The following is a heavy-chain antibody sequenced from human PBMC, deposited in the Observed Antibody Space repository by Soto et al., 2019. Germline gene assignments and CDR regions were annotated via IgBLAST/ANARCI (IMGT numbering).Heavy chain of an antibody. J-gene: IGHJ4*02. V-gene: IGHV2-70*01. CDR3: ARFSGVYFDY. CDR1: GFSLSTSGMC. Sequence: GATLVKPTQTLTLTCTFSGFSLSTSGMCVSWIRQPPGKALEWLALIDWDDDKYYSTSLKTRLTISKDTSKNPVVLTMPTMDPVDTATYYCARFSGVYFDYWGQGTLVTVSS. CDR2: IDWDDDK.